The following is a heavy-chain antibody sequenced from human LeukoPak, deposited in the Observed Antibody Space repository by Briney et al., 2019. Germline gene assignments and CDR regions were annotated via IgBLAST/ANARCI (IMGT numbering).Heavy chain of an antibody. J-gene: IGHJ4*02. CDR2: INPNSGGT. CDR3: ARDLTSSVQKYYFDY. CDR1: GYTFTGYY. V-gene: IGHV1-2*02. Sequence: ASVKVSCKASGYTFTGYYIHWVRQAPGQGLEWMGWINPNSGGTNYAQKFQGRVTMTRDTSISTAYMELSRLRSDDTAVYYCARDLTSSVQKYYFDYWGQGTLVTVSS. D-gene: IGHD6-19*01.